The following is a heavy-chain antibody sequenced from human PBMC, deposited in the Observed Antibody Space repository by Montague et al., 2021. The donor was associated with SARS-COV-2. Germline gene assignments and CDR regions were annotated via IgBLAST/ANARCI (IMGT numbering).Heavy chain of an antibody. J-gene: IGHJ6*02. V-gene: IGHV4-39*01. Sequence: SETLSLTCTVSGGSISSSSYYWGWIRQPPGKGLEWIGSIYYSGSTYYNPSLKSRVTISVDTSKNQFSLKLSSVTAADTAVYYCARHASYDYSKDLYYYYYYGMDVWGLGTTVTVSS. CDR2: IYYSGST. CDR1: GGSISSSSYY. CDR3: ARHASYDYSKDLYYYYYYGMDV. D-gene: IGHD4-11*01.